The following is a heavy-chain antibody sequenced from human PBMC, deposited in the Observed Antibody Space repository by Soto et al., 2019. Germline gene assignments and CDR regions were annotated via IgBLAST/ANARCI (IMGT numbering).Heavy chain of an antibody. CDR3: VRGASLNFDY. J-gene: IGHJ4*02. CDR1: GFSFEDYG. D-gene: IGHD1-26*01. V-gene: IGHV3-20*04. CDR2: VNWNGGST. Sequence: GGSRRLSCAASGFSFEDYGMIWARQAPGKGLEWVSGVNWNGGSTGYADSVKGRFTISRDNAKNSLYLQMNSLRAEDTAFYYCVRGASLNFDYWGQGTLVTVSS.